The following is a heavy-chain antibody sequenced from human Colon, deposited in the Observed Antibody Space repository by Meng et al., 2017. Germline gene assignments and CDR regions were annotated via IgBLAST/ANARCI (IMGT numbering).Heavy chain of an antibody. J-gene: IGHJ3*02. CDR2: INPNSGDT. Sequence: ASVKVSCKASGYIFTGYYMHWVRQAPGQGLEWMGWINPNSGDTNSAQKFQGRVTMTRDTSISTVYMELNRLRSNDTAVYYCARAPAVEIWGLGTMVTVSS. CDR1: GYIFTGYY. V-gene: IGHV1-2*02. CDR3: ARAPAVEI.